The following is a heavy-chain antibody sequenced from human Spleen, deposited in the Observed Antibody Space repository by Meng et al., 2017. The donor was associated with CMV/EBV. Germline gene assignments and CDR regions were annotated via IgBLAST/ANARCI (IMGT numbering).Heavy chain of an antibody. CDR2: IIPILGTT. J-gene: IGHJ6*02. Sequence: SVKVSCKASGGTFSSYAISWVRQAPGQGLEWMGGIIPILGTTNYAQKFQGRVTITSDESTNTAYMALSSLRSDDTAVYYCAGTLPYCSEWSCYGMDVWGQGTTVTVSS. CDR1: GGTFSSYA. V-gene: IGHV1-69*13. D-gene: IGHD2-15*01. CDR3: AGTLPYCSEWSCYGMDV.